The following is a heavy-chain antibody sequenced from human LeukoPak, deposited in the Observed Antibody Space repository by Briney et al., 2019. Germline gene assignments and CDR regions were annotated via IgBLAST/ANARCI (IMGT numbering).Heavy chain of an antibody. J-gene: IGHJ4*02. CDR3: AGPAAILGLYYFDY. CDR1: GGSISSGSYY. Sequence: PSETLSLTCTVSGGSISSGSYYWSWIRQPAGKGLEWIGRIYTSGSTNYNPSLKSRVTISVDTSKNQFSLKLSSVTAADTAVYYCAGPAAILGLYYFDYWGQGTLVTVSS. D-gene: IGHD2-2*01. V-gene: IGHV4-61*02. CDR2: IYTSGST.